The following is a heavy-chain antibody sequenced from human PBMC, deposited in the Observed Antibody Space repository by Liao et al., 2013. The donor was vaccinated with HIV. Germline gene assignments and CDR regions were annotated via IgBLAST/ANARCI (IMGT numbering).Heavy chain of an antibody. J-gene: IGHJ6*03. CDR1: GGSLSSGSYY. CDR3: AGGGSYYYYYMDV. CDR2: IDYSGRT. V-gene: IGHV4-39*07. Sequence: QLQLQESGPGLVKPSETLSLTCTVSGGSLSSGSYYWGWIRQPPGKGLEWIGSIDYSGRTYYNPSLESRVTISMDTSNNHFSLKLNSVTAADTAVYYCAGGGSYYYYYMDVWGERDHGHRLL. D-gene: IGHD3-10*01.